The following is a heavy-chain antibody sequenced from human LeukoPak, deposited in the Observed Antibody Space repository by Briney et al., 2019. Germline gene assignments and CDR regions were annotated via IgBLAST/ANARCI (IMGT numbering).Heavy chain of an antibody. CDR1: GYTFTGYY. CDR2: INPNSGGT. CDR3: SRDHGSSWDLDAFDI. D-gene: IGHD6-13*01. Sequence: GASVKVSCKASGYTFTGYYMHWVRQAPGQGLEWMGWINPNSGGTNYAQKFQGRVTMTRDTSISTAYMELSRLRSDDTAVYYCSRDHGSSWDLDAFDIWGQGTMVTVSS. V-gene: IGHV1-2*02. J-gene: IGHJ3*02.